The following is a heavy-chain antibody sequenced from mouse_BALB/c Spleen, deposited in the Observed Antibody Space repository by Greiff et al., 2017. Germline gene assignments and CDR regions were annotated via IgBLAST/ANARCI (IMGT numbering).Heavy chain of an antibody. CDR1: GFTFSSYG. D-gene: IGHD1-1*01. CDR2: INSNGGST. J-gene: IGHJ1*01. Sequence: EVQGVESGGGLVQPGGSLKLSCAASGFTFSSYGMSWVRQTPDKRLEFVATINSNGGSTYYPDSVKGRFTISRDNAKNTLYLQMSSLKSEDTAMYYCAREDYYGSSYGYWYFDVWGAGTTVTVSS. V-gene: IGHV5-6-3*01. CDR3: AREDYYGSSYGYWYFDV.